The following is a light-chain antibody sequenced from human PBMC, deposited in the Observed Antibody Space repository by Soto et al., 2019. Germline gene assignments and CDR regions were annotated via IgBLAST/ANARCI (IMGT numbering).Light chain of an antibody. CDR1: NMGTKS. Sequence: SYELTQPPSVSVSPGQTASITCGGDNMGTKSVHWYQQRPGQAPVLVVYDDKKRPSGIPERFSGSNSGNTATLTISRVETGDEADYYCQVCERFSDHNFVFGDGTKVTVL. V-gene: IGLV3-21*02. J-gene: IGLJ1*01. CDR3: QVCERFSDHNFV. CDR2: DDK.